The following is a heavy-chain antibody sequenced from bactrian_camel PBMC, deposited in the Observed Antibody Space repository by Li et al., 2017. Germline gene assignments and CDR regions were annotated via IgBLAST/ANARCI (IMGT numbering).Heavy chain of an antibody. CDR3: ATSLIVASGRYEYNY. D-gene: IGHD2*01. J-gene: IGHJ4*01. CDR1: GFTFSSYV. CDR2: INSGGGGT. Sequence: DVQLVESGGGLVQPGGSLRLSCAASGFTFSSYVMNWVRQAPGKGLEWVSTINSGGGGTYYTQSVKGRFTISRDNAKKTLYLQLNSVNSEDMAMYYCATSLIVASGRYEYNYWGQGTQVTVS. V-gene: IGHV3S40*01.